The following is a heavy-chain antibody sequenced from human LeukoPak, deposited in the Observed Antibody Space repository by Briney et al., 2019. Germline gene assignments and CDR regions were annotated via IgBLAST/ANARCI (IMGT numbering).Heavy chain of an antibody. Sequence: PGGSLRLSCAASGVTFSSYAMSWVRQAPGKGLEWVSGISGSGVSTYYADSVKGRFTISRDNSKNTLYLQMNSLRAEDTAVYCCARGSLWLQLDYWGQGTLVTVSS. CDR2: ISGSGVST. J-gene: IGHJ4*02. CDR1: GVTFSSYA. V-gene: IGHV3-23*01. D-gene: IGHD5-24*01. CDR3: ARGSLWLQLDY.